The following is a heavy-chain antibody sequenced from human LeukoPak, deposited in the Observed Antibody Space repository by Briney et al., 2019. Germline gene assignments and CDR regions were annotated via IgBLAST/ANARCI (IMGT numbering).Heavy chain of an antibody. CDR2: INHSGST. CDR3: ARGRGLTGSYLSDY. Sequence: SETLSLTCAVYGGSFSGYYWSWIRQPPGKGLEWIGEINHSGSTNYNPSLKSRVTISVDTSKNQFSLKLSSVTAADTAVYYCARGRGLTGSYLSDYWGQGTLVTVSS. J-gene: IGHJ4*02. CDR1: GGSFSGYY. D-gene: IGHD3-9*01. V-gene: IGHV4-34*01.